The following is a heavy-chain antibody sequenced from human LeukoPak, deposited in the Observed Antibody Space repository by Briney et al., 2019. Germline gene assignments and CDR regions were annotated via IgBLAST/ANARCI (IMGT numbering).Heavy chain of an antibody. D-gene: IGHD3-22*01. CDR1: GGSISSSSYY. CDR3: ARAAGVYYDSSGYYQPYFQH. CDR2: IYYSGST. J-gene: IGHJ1*01. Sequence: SETLSLTCTVSGGSISSSSYYWSWIRQHPGKGLEWIGYIYYSGSTYYNPSLKSRVTISVDTSKNQSSLKLSSVTAADTAVYYCARAAGVYYDSSGYYQPYFQHWGQGTLVTVSS. V-gene: IGHV4-31*03.